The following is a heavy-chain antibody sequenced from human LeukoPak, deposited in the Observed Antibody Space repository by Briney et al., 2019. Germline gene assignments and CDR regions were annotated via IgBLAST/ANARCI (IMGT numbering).Heavy chain of an antibody. Sequence: SETLSLTCTVSGGSISSYYWSWVRQPPGKGLEWIGYIYYSGNTNYNPSLKSRVTISVDTSKNQFSLKLSSVTAADTAVYYCARATSWFDPWGQGTLVTVSS. D-gene: IGHD5-24*01. J-gene: IGHJ5*02. CDR2: IYYSGNT. CDR1: GGSISSYY. CDR3: ARATSWFDP. V-gene: IGHV4-59*01.